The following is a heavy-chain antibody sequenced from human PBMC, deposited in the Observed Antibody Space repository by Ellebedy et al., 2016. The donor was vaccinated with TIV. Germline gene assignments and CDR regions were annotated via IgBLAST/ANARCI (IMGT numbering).Heavy chain of an antibody. Sequence: GESLKISCAASGFTFSSYSMNWVRQAPGKGLEWVSYISSSGTNIYYAGSVKGRFTISRDNAKNSLYLQMNSLRAEDTAVYYCARGAERGYTYGSVYWGQGTLVTVSS. CDR1: GFTFSSYS. D-gene: IGHD5-18*01. J-gene: IGHJ4*02. CDR2: ISSSGTNI. CDR3: ARGAERGYTYGSVY. V-gene: IGHV3-48*04.